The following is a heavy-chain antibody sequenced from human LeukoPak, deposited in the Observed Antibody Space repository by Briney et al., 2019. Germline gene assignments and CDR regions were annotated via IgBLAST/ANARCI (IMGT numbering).Heavy chain of an antibody. J-gene: IGHJ4*02. CDR1: RGSISASIRSYY. CDR2: ISSSGST. CDR3: ARVPLGYSGAYYFDC. V-gene: IGHV4-4*09. Sequence: SETLSLTCTVSRGSISASIRSYYWSWLRQPPGKGLEWIGYISSSGSTNDNPSLRSRVTISVDTSKNQFFLNLSSVSAADTAVYYCARVPLGYSGAYYFDCWGPGTLVTVSP. D-gene: IGHD5-12*01.